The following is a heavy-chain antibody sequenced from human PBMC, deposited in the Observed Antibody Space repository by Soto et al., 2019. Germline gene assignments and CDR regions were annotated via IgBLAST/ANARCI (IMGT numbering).Heavy chain of an antibody. Sequence: ASVKVSCKASGYTFTGYYMHWVRQAPGQGLEWMGWINPKSGGTNSAQKFQGWVTMTRDTSISTAYMELSSLRAEDMAVYYCARGVHDSSGSRMDVWGQGTTVTVS. V-gene: IGHV1-2*04. J-gene: IGHJ6*02. CDR3: ARGVHDSSGSRMDV. D-gene: IGHD3-22*01. CDR1: GYTFTGYY. CDR2: INPKSGGT.